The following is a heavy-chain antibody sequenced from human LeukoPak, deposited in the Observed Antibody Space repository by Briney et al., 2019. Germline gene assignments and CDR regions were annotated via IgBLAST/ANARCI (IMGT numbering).Heavy chain of an antibody. CDR2: ISDSGDST. CDR3: ANRAVAGTRPFDY. J-gene: IGHJ4*02. V-gene: IGHV3-23*01. Sequence: PGGSLRLSCAASGFTFTKYGMNWVRQAPGKGLEWVSGISDSGDSTYYADSVKGRFTISRDNSKNTLYLQMHSLRADDTAVYYCANRAVAGTRPFDYWGQGTLVTVSS. D-gene: IGHD6-19*01. CDR1: GFTFTKYG.